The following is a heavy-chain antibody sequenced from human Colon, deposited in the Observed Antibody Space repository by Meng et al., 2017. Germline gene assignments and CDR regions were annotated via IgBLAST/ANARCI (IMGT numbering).Heavy chain of an antibody. D-gene: IGHD1-1*01. V-gene: IGHV4-4*02. CDR1: GDSISSDIW. Sequence: VSSQGSGPGLVTPSGTLSLTGTVCGDSISSDIWWSWVRQPPGKGLEWIGAVYHRGDTNYNPSLKSRVVISVDRSKNQFSLNLSSVTAADTAVYYCGRDQGRQLINHWGQGTLVTVSS. J-gene: IGHJ4*02. CDR3: GRDQGRQLINH. CDR2: VYHRGDT.